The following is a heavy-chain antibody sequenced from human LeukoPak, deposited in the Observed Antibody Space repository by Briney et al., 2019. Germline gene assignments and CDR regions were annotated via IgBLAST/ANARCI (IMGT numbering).Heavy chain of an antibody. V-gene: IGHV1-8*01. CDR1: GYTFTSYD. CDR3: AGAPMITMVRGARRGWFDP. CDR2: MNPNSGNT. J-gene: IGHJ5*02. Sequence: ASVKVSCKASGYTFTSYDINWVRQATGQGLEWMGWMNPNSGNTGYAQTFQGRVTMTRNTSISTAYMELSSLRSGDTAVYYCAGAPMITMVRGARRGWFDPWGQGTLVTVSS. D-gene: IGHD3-10*01.